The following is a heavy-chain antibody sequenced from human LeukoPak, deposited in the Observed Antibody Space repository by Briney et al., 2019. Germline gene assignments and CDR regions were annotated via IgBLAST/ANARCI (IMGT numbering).Heavy chain of an antibody. CDR2: NYDSGTT. V-gene: IGHV4-61*01. J-gene: IGHJ4*02. CDR3: ARANRYYDSGSYYTGY. Sequence: SETLSLTCTASGASFSSGCYYWGWIRQPPGKGREWMGFNYDSGTTNYNPSVKRPVTISIAASKNQFSLQLNPVTAADTAVYYCARANRYYDSGSYYTGYWGQGTLVTVSS. D-gene: IGHD3-10*01. CDR1: GASFSSGCYY.